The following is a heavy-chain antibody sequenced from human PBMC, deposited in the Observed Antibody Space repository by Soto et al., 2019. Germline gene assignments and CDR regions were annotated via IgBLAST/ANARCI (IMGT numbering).Heavy chain of an antibody. J-gene: IGHJ6*02. CDR1: GYPFTGYY. Sequence: ASVKVACKASGYPFTGYYMHWVRQAPGQGLEWMGWINPSGGSTGYAQQFPGRVTMTRDTTTHTVYRARRSLRAEDPAGYYCARGDFSSTSCYKSGRDSYSGMDVWGQGTTVPAS. CDR3: ARGDFSSTSCYKSGRDSYSGMDV. CDR2: INPSGGST. D-gene: IGHD2-2*02. V-gene: IGHV1-46*01.